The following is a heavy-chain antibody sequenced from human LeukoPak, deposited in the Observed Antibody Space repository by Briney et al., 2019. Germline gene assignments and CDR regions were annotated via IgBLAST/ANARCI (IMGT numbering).Heavy chain of an antibody. CDR1: GGSISSYY. CDR2: IYTSGST. D-gene: IGHD1-1*01. Sequence: PSETLSLTCTVSGGSISSYYLSWIRQPAGKGLEWIGRIYTSGSTHYNPSLKSRVTMSVDTSKNQFSLKLSSVSAADTAVYYCARGPGTSWFDYWGQGTLVTVSS. V-gene: IGHV4-4*07. J-gene: IGHJ4*02. CDR3: ARGPGTSWFDY.